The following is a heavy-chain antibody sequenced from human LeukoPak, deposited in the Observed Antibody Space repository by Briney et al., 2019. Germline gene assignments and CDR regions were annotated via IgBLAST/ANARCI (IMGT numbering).Heavy chain of an antibody. CDR2: ISGSGGST. CDR1: GFTFSSYA. D-gene: IGHD5-18*01. J-gene: IGHJ4*02. Sequence: PGGSLRLSCAASGFTFSSYAMSWVRQAPGKGLEWVSAISGSGGSTYYADSVKGRFTISRDNSKNTLYLQMNSLRAKDTAVYYCAKGAWIQLWSYYFDYWGQGTLVTVSS. V-gene: IGHV3-23*01. CDR3: AKGAWIQLWSYYFDY.